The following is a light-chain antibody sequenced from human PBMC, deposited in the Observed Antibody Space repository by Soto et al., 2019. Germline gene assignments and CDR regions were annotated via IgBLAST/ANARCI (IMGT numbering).Light chain of an antibody. J-gene: IGLJ2*01. V-gene: IGLV2-14*01. CDR2: DVN. CDR1: SSDVGGYNY. Sequence: QSALTQPASVSGSPGQSITISCTGTSSDVGGYNYVSWYQQHPCKAPKLMIYDVNNRPSGVSNRFSGPKSGNTASLTISGLQAEDEADYYCSSYTGSSTYVVFGGGTKLTVL. CDR3: SSYTGSSTYVV.